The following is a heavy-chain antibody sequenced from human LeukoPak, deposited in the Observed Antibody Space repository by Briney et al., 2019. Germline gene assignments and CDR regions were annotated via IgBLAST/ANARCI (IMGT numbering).Heavy chain of an antibody. CDR2: VSNSGDYI. CDR1: GFTFSSYG. V-gene: IGHV3-21*06. D-gene: IGHD5-12*01. Sequence: GGSLRLSCAASGFTFSSYGVSWVRQAPGKGLEWVSSVSNSGDYIHYADSVKGRFTISRDNSKNSLYLQMNSLRAEDTAVYYCARGPSGYHNTGGQGTLVTVSS. CDR3: ARGPSGYHNT. J-gene: IGHJ4*02.